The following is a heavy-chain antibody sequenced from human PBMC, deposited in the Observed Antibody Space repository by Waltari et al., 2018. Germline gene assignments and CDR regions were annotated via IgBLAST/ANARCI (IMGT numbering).Heavy chain of an antibody. J-gene: IGHJ5*02. Sequence: QFLLPEPAPGPVNPSETLSLTCAASCYSISSGYSWGCIRQPPAKGIVWIGSIYHSGRTYYNPSLKSRVTISVDTSKNQFSLKLSSVTAADTAVYYCARGGAAGYNWFDPWGQGTLVTVSS. D-gene: IGHD6-13*01. CDR3: ARGGAAGYNWFDP. CDR1: CYSISSGYS. CDR2: IYHSGRT. V-gene: IGHV4-38-2*01.